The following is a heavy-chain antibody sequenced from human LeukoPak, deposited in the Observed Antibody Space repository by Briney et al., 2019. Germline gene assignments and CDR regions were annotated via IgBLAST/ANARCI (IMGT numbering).Heavy chain of an antibody. CDR1: GFTFDDYA. D-gene: IGHD2-2*02. Sequence: GRSLRLSCAASGFTFDDYAMHWVRQAPGKGLEWVSGISWNSGSIGYADSVKGRFTISRDNVKNSLYLQMNSLRAEDTALYYCAKDKYQLLYRSYFDYWGRGTLVTVSS. J-gene: IGHJ4*02. CDR3: AKDKYQLLYRSYFDY. CDR2: ISWNSGSI. V-gene: IGHV3-9*01.